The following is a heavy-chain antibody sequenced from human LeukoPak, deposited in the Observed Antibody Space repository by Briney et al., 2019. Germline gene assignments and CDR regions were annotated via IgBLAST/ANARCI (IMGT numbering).Heavy chain of an antibody. Sequence: ASVKVSCKVSGYTLTELSMHWVRQAPGKGLEWMGGFDPEDGETIYAQKFQGRVTMTEDTSTDTAYMGLSSLRSEDTAVYYCATSRSGGSCYSFGYWGQGTLVTVSS. CDR2: FDPEDGET. CDR1: GYTLTELS. CDR3: ATSRSGGSCYSFGY. V-gene: IGHV1-24*01. D-gene: IGHD2-15*01. J-gene: IGHJ4*02.